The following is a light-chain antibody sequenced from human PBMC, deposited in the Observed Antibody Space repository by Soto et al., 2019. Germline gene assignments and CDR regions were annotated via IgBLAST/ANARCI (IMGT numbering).Light chain of an antibody. CDR3: QQYGSSGT. J-gene: IGKJ1*01. CDR2: GAS. Sequence: TQSPATLSVSPGERVTLSCRASQSVSSNLAWYQHKPGQAPRLLIYGASSRATGIPDRFSGSGSGTDFTLTISRLEPEDFAVYYCQQYGSSGTFGQGTKVDIK. CDR1: QSVSSN. V-gene: IGKV3-20*01.